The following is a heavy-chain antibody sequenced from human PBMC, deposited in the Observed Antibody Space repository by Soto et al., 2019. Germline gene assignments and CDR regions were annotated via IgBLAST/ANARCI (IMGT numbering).Heavy chain of an antibody. J-gene: IGHJ6*02. Sequence: QVQLVESGGGVVQPGRSLRLSCAASGFSFTSYAMHWLRQAPGKGLEWVAVISYDGDSKHYADSVKGRFTISRDNSKDTVYLQMNRLRSEDTALYYCARDRYALAGPQYVNGLDVWGQGTTVTVS. CDR3: ARDRYALAGPQYVNGLDV. CDR2: ISYDGDSK. D-gene: IGHD3-16*01. V-gene: IGHV3-30-3*01. CDR1: GFSFTSYA.